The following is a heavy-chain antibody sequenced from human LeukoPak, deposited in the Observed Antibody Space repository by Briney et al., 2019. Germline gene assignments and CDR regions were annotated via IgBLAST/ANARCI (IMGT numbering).Heavy chain of an antibody. D-gene: IGHD6-6*01. J-gene: IGHJ3*02. Sequence: PGGSLRLSCAASGFTFSSYSMNWVRQAPGKGLEWVSSISSSSYIYYADSVKGRFTISRDNAKNSLYLQMNSLRAEDTAVYYCARDREGSSSLLDAFDIWGQGTMVTVSS. CDR3: ARDREGSSSLLDAFDI. V-gene: IGHV3-21*01. CDR2: ISSSSYI. CDR1: GFTFSSYS.